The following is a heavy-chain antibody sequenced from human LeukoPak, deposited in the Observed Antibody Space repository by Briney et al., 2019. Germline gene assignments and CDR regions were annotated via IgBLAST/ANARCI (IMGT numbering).Heavy chain of an antibody. CDR1: GYTFTSYG. CDR3: ARARADVLRFLEWLFVDY. Sequence: GSVKVSCKASGYTFTSYGISWVRQAPGQGLEWMGWISAYNGNTNYAQKLQGRVTMTTDTSTSTAYMELRSLRSDDTAVYYCARARADVLRFLEWLFVDYWGQGTLVTVSS. V-gene: IGHV1-18*01. J-gene: IGHJ4*02. CDR2: ISAYNGNT. D-gene: IGHD3-3*01.